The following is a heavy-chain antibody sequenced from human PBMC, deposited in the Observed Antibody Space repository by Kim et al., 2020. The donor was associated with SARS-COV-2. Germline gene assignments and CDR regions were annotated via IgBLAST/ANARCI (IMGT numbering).Heavy chain of an antibody. D-gene: IGHD1-26*01. Sequence: SETLSLTCNVSGDSITNKTHYWGWIRQSPAKGLEWIGSVYYSGATYYNPSLRSRIAISVDTSKNQFSLSLTSVTAADTAVYYCARVGSQFNVWNRDWAYFVLRGQGTPVTVSA. CDR2: VYYSGAT. J-gene: IGHJ4*02. CDR1: GDSITNKTHY. CDR3: ARVGSQFNVWNRDWAYFVL. V-gene: IGHV4-39*01.